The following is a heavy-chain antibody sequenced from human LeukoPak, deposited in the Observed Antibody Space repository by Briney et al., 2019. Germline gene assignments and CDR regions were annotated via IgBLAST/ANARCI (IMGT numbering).Heavy chain of an antibody. CDR1: GGSISSGDFP. V-gene: IGHV4-30-2*01. J-gene: IGHJ4*02. CDR3: VRWAGGFLEYLRIDS. D-gene: IGHD3-3*01. CDR2: IFHTGHT. Sequence: SETLSLTCVVSGGSISSGDFPWSWIRQPPGKGLEWIGYIFHTGHTSYNPSLKSRVTISVDMSKNQLSLRLTSVTAADTAVYFCVRWAGGFLEYLRIDSWGQGTLVPVSS.